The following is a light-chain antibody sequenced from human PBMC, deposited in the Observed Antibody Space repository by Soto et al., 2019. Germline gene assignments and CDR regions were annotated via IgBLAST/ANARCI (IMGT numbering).Light chain of an antibody. CDR2: KAP. CDR1: HSISRW. V-gene: IGKV1-5*03. Sequence: DIQMTQSPSTLSASVGDRVTITCRASHSISRWLDWYQQKPGNAPKVLIYKAPNLETGVPPRFSGSGSENEFTLTIRSLQPDDYATYYCQQYNGDPYTFGQGTKVEI. CDR3: QQYNGDPYT. J-gene: IGKJ2*01.